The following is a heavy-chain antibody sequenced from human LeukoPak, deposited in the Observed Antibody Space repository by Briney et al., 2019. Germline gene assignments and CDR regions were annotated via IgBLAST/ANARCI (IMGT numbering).Heavy chain of an antibody. Sequence: ASVKVSCKASGYTFSVYDIHWVRQAPGQGLQWMGWISPNSGGTNFVQKFRGRITMTRDTSISTAYMELSRLTSDDTAVYYCARIGYNYGADYWGQGTLVTVSS. CDR3: ARIGYNYGADY. CDR1: GYTFSVYD. D-gene: IGHD5-18*01. V-gene: IGHV1-2*02. CDR2: ISPNSGGT. J-gene: IGHJ4*02.